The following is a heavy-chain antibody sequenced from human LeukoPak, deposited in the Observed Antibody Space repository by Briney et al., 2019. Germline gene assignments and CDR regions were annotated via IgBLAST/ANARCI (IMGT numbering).Heavy chain of an antibody. Sequence: PSETLSLTCTVSGGSISSYYWSWLRQPPRKGLEWIGYIYYSGSTNYNPSLKSRVRTSVDTSKKQFSLKLSSVTAADTAVYYCARAPRGVVVKSDAFDIWGQGTMVTVSS. V-gene: IGHV4-59*01. J-gene: IGHJ3*02. CDR2: IYYSGST. D-gene: IGHD2-15*01. CDR1: GGSISSYY. CDR3: ARAPRGVVVKSDAFDI.